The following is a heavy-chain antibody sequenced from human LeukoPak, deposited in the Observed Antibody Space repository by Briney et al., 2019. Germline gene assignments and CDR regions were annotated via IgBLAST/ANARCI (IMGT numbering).Heavy chain of an antibody. J-gene: IGHJ1*01. V-gene: IGHV1-69*13. D-gene: IGHD1-14*01. CDR1: GGTFSSYA. CDR3: ARDSSEFRSLLFH. CDR2: IIPIFGTA. Sequence: SVTVSCTASGGTFSSYAISWVRQAPGQGLEWMGGIIPIFGTANYAQKFQGRVTITADESTSTAYMELSSLRSEDTAVYYCARDSSEFRSLLFHWGQGTLVTVSS.